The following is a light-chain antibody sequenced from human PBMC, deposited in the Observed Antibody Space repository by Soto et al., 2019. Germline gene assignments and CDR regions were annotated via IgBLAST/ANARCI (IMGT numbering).Light chain of an antibody. Sequence: DVELTQAPLSLSVTPGQPASMSCKSSQSLLYGDGKTYLYWYLQRPGPPPQLLIYDVSNRFSGVPGRFSGGGSETDFTLKVSRVEAEEVGVYYCMQRTHVPITFGQGTRLEIK. CDR2: DVS. CDR1: QSLLYGDGKTY. J-gene: IGKJ5*01. V-gene: IGKV2D-29*01. CDR3: MQRTHVPIT.